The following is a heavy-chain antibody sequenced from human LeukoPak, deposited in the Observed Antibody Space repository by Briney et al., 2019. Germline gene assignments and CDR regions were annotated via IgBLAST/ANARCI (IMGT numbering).Heavy chain of an antibody. V-gene: IGHV7-4-1*02. CDR1: GYSFTSYA. J-gene: IGHJ3*02. D-gene: IGHD4-23*01. Sequence: ASVKVSCKASGYSFTSYAINWVRQAPGQGLEWMGWITTNTGNPSYAQAFTGRFVFSLDTSVSTAYLQISSLKAEDTAVYYCARLHGGTVVTSDAFDIWGQGTMVTVSS. CDR2: ITTNTGNP. CDR3: ARLHGGTVVTSDAFDI.